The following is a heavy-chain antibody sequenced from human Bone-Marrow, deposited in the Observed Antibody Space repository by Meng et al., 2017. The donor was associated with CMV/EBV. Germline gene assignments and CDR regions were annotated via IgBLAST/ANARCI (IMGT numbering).Heavy chain of an antibody. CDR1: GYTFTSYG. Sequence: ASVKVSCKASGYTFTSYGISWVRQAPGQGLEWMGWISAYNGNTNYAQKLQGSVTMTTDTSTSTAYMELRSLRSDDTAVYYCARDAPGGPAEDTSNWFDPWGHGTRVTVSS. V-gene: IGHV1-18*01. J-gene: IGHJ5*02. CDR2: ISAYNGNT. CDR3: ARDAPGGPAEDTSNWFDP. D-gene: IGHD2-15*01.